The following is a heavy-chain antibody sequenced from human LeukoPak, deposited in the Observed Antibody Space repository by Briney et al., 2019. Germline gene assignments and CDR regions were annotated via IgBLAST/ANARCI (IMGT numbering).Heavy chain of an antibody. CDR3: ARQRIPAPRSLLVSWFDP. D-gene: IGHD6-6*01. Sequence: GRSLRLSCAASGFTFSSYGMHWVRQAPGKGLEWVAVIWYDGSNKYYADSVKGRFTISRDNSKNTLYLQMNSLRAEDTAVYYCARQRIPAPRSLLVSWFDPWGQGTLVTVSS. CDR2: IWYDGSNK. CDR1: GFTFSSYG. J-gene: IGHJ5*02. V-gene: IGHV3-33*01.